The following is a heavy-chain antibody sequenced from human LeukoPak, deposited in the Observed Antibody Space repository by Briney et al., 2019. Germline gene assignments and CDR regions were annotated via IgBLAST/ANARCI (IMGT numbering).Heavy chain of an antibody. CDR2: IYYSGST. D-gene: IGHD2-2*01. Sequence: SETLSLTCTVYGGSISSYCWSWVRQPPGKGLEWIGYIYYSGSTNYNPSLKSRFTISVDTSKNQFSLKLSSVTAADAAVYYCSRFRGLPAAMSEGWFDPWGQGTLVTVSS. CDR1: GGSISSYC. J-gene: IGHJ5*02. V-gene: IGHV4-59*08. CDR3: SRFRGLPAAMSEGWFDP.